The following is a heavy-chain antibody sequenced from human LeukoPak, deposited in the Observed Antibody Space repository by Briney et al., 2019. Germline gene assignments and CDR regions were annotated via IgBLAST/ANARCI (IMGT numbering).Heavy chain of an antibody. V-gene: IGHV4-34*01. CDR2: INHSGST. Sequence: SETLSLTCAVYGGSFSGYYWSWIRQPPGKGLEWIGEINHSGSTNYNPSLKSRVTISVDTSKNQFSLRLTSMTAADTAIYYCVRDRNSNLRLGFWGPGTLVTVSS. CDR3: VRDRNSNLRLGF. CDR1: GGSFSGYY. J-gene: IGHJ4*02. D-gene: IGHD5-12*01.